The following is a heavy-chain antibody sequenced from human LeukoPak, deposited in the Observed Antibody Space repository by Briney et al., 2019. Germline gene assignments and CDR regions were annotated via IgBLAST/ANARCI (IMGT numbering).Heavy chain of an antibody. J-gene: IGHJ5*02. CDR3: ARGGYSWYDD. V-gene: IGHV4-30-2*01. CDR1: DDSTRTNS. CDR2: IDHSGRT. Sequence: SETLSLTCAVSDDSTRTNSWSWIRQTQGKGLQWIGYIDHSGRTYYNPSLKSRVTISIDRSKNRFSLNLNSVTAADTAVYFCARGGYSWYDDWGQGILVTVSS.